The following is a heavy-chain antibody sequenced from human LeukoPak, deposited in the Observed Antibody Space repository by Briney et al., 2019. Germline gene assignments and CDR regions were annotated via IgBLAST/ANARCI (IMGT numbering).Heavy chain of an antibody. V-gene: IGHV1-69*13. CDR2: IIPIFGTA. CDR1: GGTFSSYA. D-gene: IGHD2-15*01. Sequence: ASAKVSCKASGGTFSSYAISWVRQAPGQGLEWMGGIIPIFGTANYAQKFQGRVTITADESTSTAYMELSSLRSEDTAVYYCARAGCSGGSCYATNWYFDLWGRGTLVTVSS. J-gene: IGHJ2*01. CDR3: ARAGCSGGSCYATNWYFDL.